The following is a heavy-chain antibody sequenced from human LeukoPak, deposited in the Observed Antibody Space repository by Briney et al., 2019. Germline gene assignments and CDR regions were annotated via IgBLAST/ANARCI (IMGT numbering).Heavy chain of an antibody. CDR2: INPNSGGT. J-gene: IGHJ4*02. Sequence: ASVRVSCKASGNTFTCYYMHWVRQAPGQGLEGMGRINPNSGGTNYAQKFQGRVTMTRDTSISTAYMELSRLRSDDTAVYYCASEGYGDYAFDYWGQGTLVTVSS. CDR1: GNTFTCYY. D-gene: IGHD4-17*01. CDR3: ASEGYGDYAFDY. V-gene: IGHV1-2*06.